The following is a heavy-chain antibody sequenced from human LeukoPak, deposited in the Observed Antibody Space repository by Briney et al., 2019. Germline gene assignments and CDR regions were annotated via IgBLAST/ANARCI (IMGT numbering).Heavy chain of an antibody. CDR3: AKSYSGSYDFDY. CDR2: IRYDGTNR. D-gene: IGHD1-26*01. Sequence: GGSLRLSCAASGFTFSSYGMHWVRQAPGKGLEWVAFIRYDGTNRYYSDSVKGRFTISRDNSKNTLYLQMNSLRDEDTAVYYCAKSYSGSYDFDYWGQGTLVTVSS. V-gene: IGHV3-30*02. J-gene: IGHJ4*02. CDR1: GFTFSSYG.